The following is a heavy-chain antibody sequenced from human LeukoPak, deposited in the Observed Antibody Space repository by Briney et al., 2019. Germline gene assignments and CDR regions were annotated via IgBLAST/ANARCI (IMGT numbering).Heavy chain of an antibody. CDR3: ASLRALVDGAFDI. V-gene: IGHV1-18*01. D-gene: IGHD2-8*02. CDR2: ISAHNGNT. CDR1: GYTFTSYG. Sequence: ASVKVSCKASGYTFTSYGISWVRQAPGQGLEWMGWISAHNGNTDYAQKLQGRVTMTTDTSTSTAYMELRSLRSNDTAVYYCASLRALVDGAFDIWGQGTMVTVSS. J-gene: IGHJ3*02.